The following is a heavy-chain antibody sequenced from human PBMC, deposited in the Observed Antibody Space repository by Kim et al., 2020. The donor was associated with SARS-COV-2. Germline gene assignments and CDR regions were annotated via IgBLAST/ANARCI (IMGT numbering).Heavy chain of an antibody. J-gene: IGHJ4*02. CDR2: IIPIFGTA. CDR3: ARDTHYYDSSGSNRGFDY. Sequence: SVKVSCKASGGTFSSYAISWVRQAPGQGLEWMGGIIPIFGTANYAQKFQGRVTITADESTSTAYMELSSLRSEDTAVYYCARDTHYYDSSGSNRGFDYWGQGTLVTVSS. CDR1: GGTFSSYA. V-gene: IGHV1-69*13. D-gene: IGHD3-22*01.